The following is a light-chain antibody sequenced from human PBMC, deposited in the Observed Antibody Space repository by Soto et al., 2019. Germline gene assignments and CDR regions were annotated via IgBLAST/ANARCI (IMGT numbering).Light chain of an antibody. J-gene: IGKJ5*01. CDR1: QSVSSY. CDR2: DES. V-gene: IGKV3-11*01. Sequence: ESVVTQPPATLSMSPGERANLSCRASQSVSSYLAWFQQKPGQAPRLLIYDESNRATGIQARFSGSGSETDFTLTISSLEPEDSAVYFCPQRARWVTFGPVTRLEI. CDR3: PQRARWVT.